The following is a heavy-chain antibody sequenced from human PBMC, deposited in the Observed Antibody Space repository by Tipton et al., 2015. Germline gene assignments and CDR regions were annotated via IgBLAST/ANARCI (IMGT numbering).Heavy chain of an antibody. J-gene: IGHJ4*02. D-gene: IGHD3-9*01. CDR2: ISHSGNT. CDR3: ACQDYDSLTRDYQTVDY. Sequence: GLVKPSETLSLTCTVSGASISSTSYYWGWIRQPPGKGLEWIGSISHSGNTYYNPSLKSRVTMSRDTSKNQFSLKLTSVTAADTAVYYCACQDYDSLTRDYQTVDYWGQGTLVTVSS. CDR1: GASISSTSYY. V-gene: IGHV4-39*07.